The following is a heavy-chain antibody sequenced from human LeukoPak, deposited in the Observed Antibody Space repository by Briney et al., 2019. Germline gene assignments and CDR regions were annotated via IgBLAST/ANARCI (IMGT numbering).Heavy chain of an antibody. J-gene: IGHJ4*02. CDR2: ISYSGST. V-gene: IGHV4-59*01. CDR1: GGSISSYY. CDR3: ARDGGYGSGPSF. Sequence: SETLSLTCTVSGGSISSYYWSWIRQPPGKGLEWIGYISYSGSTNYNPSLKGRVTISVDTSNNQFSLKLSSMTAADTAVYYCARDGGYGSGPSFWGQGTLVTVSS. D-gene: IGHD3-10*01.